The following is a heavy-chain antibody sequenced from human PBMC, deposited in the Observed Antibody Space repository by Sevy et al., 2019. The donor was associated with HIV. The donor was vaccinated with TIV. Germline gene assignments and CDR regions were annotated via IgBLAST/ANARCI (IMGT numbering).Heavy chain of an antibody. D-gene: IGHD3-3*01. Sequence: GGSLRLSCAASGFTFSSYGMHWVRQAPGKGLEWVAFIRYDGSNKYYADSVKGRFTISRDNSKNTLYLQMNSLRAEDTAVYYCAKEGDYDFWRGYFDYWGQGTLVPVSS. CDR2: IRYDGSNK. V-gene: IGHV3-30*02. J-gene: IGHJ4*02. CDR3: AKEGDYDFWRGYFDY. CDR1: GFTFSSYG.